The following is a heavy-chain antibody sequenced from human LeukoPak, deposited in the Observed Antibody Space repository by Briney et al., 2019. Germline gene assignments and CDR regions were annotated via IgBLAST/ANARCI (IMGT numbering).Heavy chain of an antibody. D-gene: IGHD6-13*01. CDR3: ARLSSPGSMDV. CDR1: GFTVSSNY. Sequence: PGGSLRPSCAASGFTVSSNYMSWVRQAPGKGLEWVSVIYSGGSTYYADSVKGRFTISRDNSKNTLYLQMNSLRAEDTAVYYCARLSSPGSMDVWGKGTTVTVSS. J-gene: IGHJ6*03. CDR2: IYSGGST. V-gene: IGHV3-66*02.